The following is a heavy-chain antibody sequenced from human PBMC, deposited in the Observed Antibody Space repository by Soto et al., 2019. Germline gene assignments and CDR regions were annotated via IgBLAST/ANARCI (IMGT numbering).Heavy chain of an antibody. D-gene: IGHD2-2*01. CDR1: GFTFGNYA. Sequence: GGSLRLSCAVSGFTFGNYAMSWVRQAPGRGLEWVSGITSGGSAYYAGPVKGRFSISRDNSKNTLYLQMSSLSAGDTAVYYCGRAPGYCSSNDCYVYFDYWGQGTLVTVSS. CDR3: GRAPGYCSSNDCYVYFDY. J-gene: IGHJ4*02. CDR2: ITSGGSA. V-gene: IGHV3-23*01.